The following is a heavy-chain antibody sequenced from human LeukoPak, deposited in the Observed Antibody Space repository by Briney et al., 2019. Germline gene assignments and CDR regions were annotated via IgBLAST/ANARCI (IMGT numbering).Heavy chain of an antibody. Sequence: TSETLSLTCTVSGGSISSGGYYWSWIRQHPGKGLEWIGYIYYSGSTYYNPSLKSRVTISVDTSKNQFSLKLSSVTAADTAVYYCARDQNYYDSSGYYYRNWFDPWGQGTLVTVSS. CDR1: GGSISSGGYY. J-gene: IGHJ5*02. CDR3: ARDQNYYDSSGYYYRNWFDP. D-gene: IGHD3-22*01. CDR2: IYYSGST. V-gene: IGHV4-31*03.